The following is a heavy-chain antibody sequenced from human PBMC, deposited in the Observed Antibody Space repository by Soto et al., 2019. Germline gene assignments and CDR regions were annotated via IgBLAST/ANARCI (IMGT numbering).Heavy chain of an antibody. Sequence: QVQLVQSGAEVKKPGSSVKVACKASGGTFSSYAISCVRQAPGQGLEWMGGIIPIFGTANYAQKFQGRVTITADKSTTTAYMELRSLRSEDTAVYYCASVAKSGVATIWEGAFDIWGKGTMLTVSS. V-gene: IGHV1-69*06. CDR2: IIPIFGTA. CDR3: ASVAKSGVATIWEGAFDI. J-gene: IGHJ3*02. D-gene: IGHD5-12*01. CDR1: GGTFSSYA.